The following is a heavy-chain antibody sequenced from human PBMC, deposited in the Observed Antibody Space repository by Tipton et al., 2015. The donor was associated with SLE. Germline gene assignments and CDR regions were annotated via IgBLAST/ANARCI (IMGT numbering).Heavy chain of an antibody. D-gene: IGHD2-8*01. CDR1: GGSMTTGSYF. CDR2: IYSTGDI. Sequence: TLSLTCTVSGGSMTTGSYFWTWIRQPAGKGPEYIGRIYSTGDINYNPALKSRVTILADTSKDQFSLKLSSVTAADTAVYFCARGYCSDGVCYGFGFFDYWGQGNLVTVSS. CDR3: ARGYCSDGVCYGFGFFDY. J-gene: IGHJ4*02. V-gene: IGHV4-61*02.